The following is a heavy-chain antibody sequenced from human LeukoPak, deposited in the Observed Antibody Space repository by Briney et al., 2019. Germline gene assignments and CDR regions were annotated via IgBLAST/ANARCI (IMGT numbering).Heavy chain of an antibody. Sequence: GGSLRLSCAASGFTFSSYGMHWVRQAPGKGLEWVSIIGYRGGSIYYGNSVKGRFTISRDNSENTLSLQMNGLRPEDTAVYYCAKSWGYTRPYYNYMDVWGKGTTVTVSS. CDR2: IGYRGGSI. D-gene: IGHD3-16*02. J-gene: IGHJ6*03. V-gene: IGHV3-23*01. CDR1: GFTFSSYG. CDR3: AKSWGYTRPYYNYMDV.